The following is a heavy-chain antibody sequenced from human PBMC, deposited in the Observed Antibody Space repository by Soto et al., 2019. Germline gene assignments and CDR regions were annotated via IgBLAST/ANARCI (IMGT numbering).Heavy chain of an antibody. CDR2: MNPNSGNT. J-gene: IGHJ6*03. CDR1: GYTFTSYD. CDR3: ARALGSSWYSDYYYYMDV. V-gene: IGHV1-8*01. Sequence: QVQLVQSGAEVKKPGASVKVSCKASGYTFTSYDINWVRQATGQGLEWMGWMNPNSGNTGYAQKFQGRVTMTRNTSISTAYMELSSLRSEDTAVYYCARALGSSWYSDYYYYMDVWGKGTTVTVSS. D-gene: IGHD6-13*01.